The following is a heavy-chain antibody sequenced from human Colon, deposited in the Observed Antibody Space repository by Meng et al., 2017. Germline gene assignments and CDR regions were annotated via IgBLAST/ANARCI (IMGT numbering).Heavy chain of an antibody. CDR1: GGSVTITGYY. J-gene: IGHJ4*02. CDR2: IYYTGTT. Sequence: QVRLEEAGPGRVRPSETLSLTCTFSGGSVTITGYYWRWIRQSPGKGLEWIGYIYYTGTTNYNPSLKSRVTISVDTSKNQFSLKLSSVTPADTAVYFCARDNLLTSGSRFCFDYWGQGALVTVSS. D-gene: IGHD6-19*01. V-gene: IGHV4-61*08. CDR3: ARDNLLTSGSRFCFDY.